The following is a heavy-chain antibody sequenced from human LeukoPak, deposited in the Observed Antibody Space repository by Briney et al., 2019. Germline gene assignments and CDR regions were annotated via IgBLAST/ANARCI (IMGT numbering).Heavy chain of an antibody. D-gene: IGHD3-16*01. CDR3: ARGLGVVRVDY. Sequence: GGSLRLSCAASGFTFSSYEMNWVRQAPGKGLEWVSYISSSGSTIYYADSVKGRFTISRDNAKNSLYLQMNSLGAEDTAVYYCARGLGVVRVDYWGQGTLVTVSS. V-gene: IGHV3-48*03. CDR2: ISSSGSTI. J-gene: IGHJ4*02. CDR1: GFTFSSYE.